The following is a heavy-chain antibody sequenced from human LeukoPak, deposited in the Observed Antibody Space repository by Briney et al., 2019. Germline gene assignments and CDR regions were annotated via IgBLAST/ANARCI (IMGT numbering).Heavy chain of an antibody. CDR3: AELGITMIGGV. Sequence: GGSLRLSCAASGFTFSSYDMSWVRQAPGKGLEWVSTISGGGVSTYYADSVKGRFTISRDNSKNTLYVQMNSLRAEDTAVYYCAELGITMIGGVWGKGTTVTISS. V-gene: IGHV3-23*01. CDR2: ISGGGVST. J-gene: IGHJ6*04. CDR1: GFTFSSYD. D-gene: IGHD3-10*02.